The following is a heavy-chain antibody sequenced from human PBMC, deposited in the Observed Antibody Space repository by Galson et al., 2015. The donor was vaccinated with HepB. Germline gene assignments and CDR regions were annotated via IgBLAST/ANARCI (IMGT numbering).Heavy chain of an antibody. V-gene: IGHV5-51*01. D-gene: IGHD5-24*01. CDR3: ARQREMAKRDAFEI. CDR2: IYPGDSHT. Sequence: QSGAEVKKPGESLKISCTGSGYSFTTYWIGWVRQMPGKGLEWMGIIYPGDSHTRYSPSFQGQVTISADKSISTAYLQWSSLKASDTAMYYCARQREMAKRDAFEIGGQGTMVIAS. CDR1: GYSFTTYW. J-gene: IGHJ3*02.